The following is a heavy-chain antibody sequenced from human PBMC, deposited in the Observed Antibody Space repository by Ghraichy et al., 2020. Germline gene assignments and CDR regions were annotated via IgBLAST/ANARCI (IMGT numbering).Heavy chain of an antibody. Sequence: SETLSLICTVSGDSISSSDYFWGWIRQPPGKGLEWIGNISYTGRTNYNPSLESRVKISVDMSKNQISLNLNSVTAADTAVYYCARQRYLHSSNYYFWFDPWGQGTLVSVSS. D-gene: IGHD3-22*01. CDR3: ARQRYLHSSNYYFWFDP. J-gene: IGHJ5*02. V-gene: IGHV4-39*01. CDR2: ISYTGRT. CDR1: GDSISSSDYF.